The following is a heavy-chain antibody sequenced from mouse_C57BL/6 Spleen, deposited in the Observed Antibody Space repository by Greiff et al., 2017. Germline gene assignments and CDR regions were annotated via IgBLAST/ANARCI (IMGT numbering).Heavy chain of an antibody. CDR3: ARIRYYGSSPSYFDV. V-gene: IGHV1-69*01. Sequence: QVQLQQPGAELVMPGASVKLSCKASGYTFTSYWMHWVKQRPGQGLEWIGEIDPSDSYTNYNQKFKGKSTLTVDKSSSTAYMQLSSLTSEDSAVYYCARIRYYGSSPSYFDVWGTGTTVTVAS. J-gene: IGHJ1*03. CDR2: IDPSDSYT. CDR1: GYTFTSYW. D-gene: IGHD1-1*01.